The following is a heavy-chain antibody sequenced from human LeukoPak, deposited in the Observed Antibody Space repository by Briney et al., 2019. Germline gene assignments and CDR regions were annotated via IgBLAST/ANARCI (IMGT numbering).Heavy chain of an antibody. J-gene: IGHJ4*02. D-gene: IGHD3-10*01. V-gene: IGHV3-30*18. CDR1: GFTFSSYG. CDR3: AKFGAAQDY. CDR2: ISYDGSNK. Sequence: GGSLRLSCAASGFTFSSYGMHWVRQAPGKGLEWVAVISYDGSNKYYADSVKGRFTISRDNSKNTLYLQMNSLRAEDTAVYYCAKFGAAQDYWGQGTLVTVPS.